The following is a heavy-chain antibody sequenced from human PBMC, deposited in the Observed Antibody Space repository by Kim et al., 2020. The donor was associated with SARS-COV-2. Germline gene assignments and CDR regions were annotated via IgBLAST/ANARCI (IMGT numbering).Heavy chain of an antibody. Sequence: GGSLRLSCAASGFTFSDYYMSWIRQAPGKGLEWVSYISSSGSTIYYADSVKGRFTISRDNAKNSLYLQMNSLRAEDTAVYYCARAPSIVAPLPYYYMDVWGKGTTVTVSS. J-gene: IGHJ6*03. CDR2: ISSSGSTI. V-gene: IGHV3-11*01. D-gene: IGHD2-15*01. CDR1: GFTFSDYY. CDR3: ARAPSIVAPLPYYYMDV.